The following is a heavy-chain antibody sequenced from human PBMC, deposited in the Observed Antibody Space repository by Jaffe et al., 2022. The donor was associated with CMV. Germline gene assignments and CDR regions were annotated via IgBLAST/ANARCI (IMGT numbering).Heavy chain of an antibody. CDR2: IKQDGSEK. CDR3: ARDRAAAGTARYVY. V-gene: IGHV3-7*01. Sequence: EVQLVESGGGLVQPGGSLRLSCAASGFTFSSYWMSWVRQAPGKGLEWVANIKQDGSEKYYVDSVKGRFTISRDNAKNSLYLQMNSLRAEDTAVYYCARDRAAAGTARYVYWGQGTLVTVSS. CDR1: GFTFSSYW. D-gene: IGHD6-13*01. J-gene: IGHJ4*02.